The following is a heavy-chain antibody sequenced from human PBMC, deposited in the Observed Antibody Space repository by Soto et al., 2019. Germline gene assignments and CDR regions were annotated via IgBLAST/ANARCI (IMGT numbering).Heavy chain of an antibody. Sequence: ASVKVSCKASGGTFSSYAISWVRQAPRQGLEWMGGIIPIFGTANYAQKFQGRVTITADESTSTAYMELSSLRSEDTAVYYCARDTPSSGWFDYWGQGTLVTVSS. J-gene: IGHJ4*02. CDR2: IIPIFGTA. D-gene: IGHD6-19*01. V-gene: IGHV1-69*13. CDR1: GGTFSSYA. CDR3: ARDTPSSGWFDY.